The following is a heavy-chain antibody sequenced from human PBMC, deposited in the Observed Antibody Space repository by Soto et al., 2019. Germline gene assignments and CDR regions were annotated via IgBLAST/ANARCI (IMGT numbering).Heavy chain of an antibody. V-gene: IGHV3-53*01. CDR1: GFTVNSNY. CDR2: IYTSGTT. J-gene: IGHJ3*01. Sequence: EVQLVESGGGLIQPGGSLRLSCAASGFTVNSNYISWVRQAPGKGLEWISVIYTSGTTYYRDSVQGRFTIFRDDSNNMGNLQMNILTLEDTAVYCCTCQMAVRQKNAFVVWGQATMVTVAS. D-gene: IGHD6-19*01. CDR3: TCQMAVRQKNAFVV.